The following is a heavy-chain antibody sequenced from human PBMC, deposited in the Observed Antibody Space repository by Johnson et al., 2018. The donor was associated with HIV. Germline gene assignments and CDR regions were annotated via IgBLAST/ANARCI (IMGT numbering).Heavy chain of an antibody. V-gene: IGHV3-7*02. D-gene: IGHD3-22*01. CDR3: ARALYYYDRGDAFDI. Sequence: VQLVESGGGLVQPGGSLRLSCAASGFTFSSYWMSWVRQAPGKGLEWVANIKQDGSEKYYVDSVKGRFTISRDNAKNSLHLQMNSLRAEDTAVYYCARALYYYDRGDAFDIWGQGTMVTVSS. CDR2: IKQDGSEK. J-gene: IGHJ3*02. CDR1: GFTFSSYW.